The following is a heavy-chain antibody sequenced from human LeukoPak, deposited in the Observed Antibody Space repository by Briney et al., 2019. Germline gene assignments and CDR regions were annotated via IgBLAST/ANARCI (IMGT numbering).Heavy chain of an antibody. V-gene: IGHV3-74*01. CDR2: INGDGSWT. Sequence: GGSLRLSCAASVNYWMHWFRHAPGKGLVWVSHINGDGSWTTYADSVKGRFTISKDNAKNTVYLQMNNLRAEDTAVYYCVSFYETYWGRGTLVTVSS. D-gene: IGHD2-2*01. CDR1: VNYW. J-gene: IGHJ4*02. CDR3: VSFYETY.